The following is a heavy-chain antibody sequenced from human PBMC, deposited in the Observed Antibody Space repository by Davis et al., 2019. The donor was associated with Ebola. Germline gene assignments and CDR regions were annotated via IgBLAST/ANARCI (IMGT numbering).Heavy chain of an antibody. J-gene: IGHJ6*02. CDR1: GGSLSGYY. CDR2: IHYSGTA. D-gene: IGHD3-22*01. CDR3: ARGGISMMVVPRDYYYGMDV. V-gene: IGHV4-59*01. Sequence: SETLSLTCIVSGGSLSGYYWSWMRQAPGKGLEWIGYIHYSGTARYNPSLESRVTLSVDTSKNEFSLKLRSVTAADTAVYYCARGGISMMVVPRDYYYGMDVWGQGTTVTVSS.